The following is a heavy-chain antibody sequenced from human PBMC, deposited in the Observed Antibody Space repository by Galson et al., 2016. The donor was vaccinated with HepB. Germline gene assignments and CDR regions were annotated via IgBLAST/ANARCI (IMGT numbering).Heavy chain of an antibody. J-gene: IGHJ6*02. D-gene: IGHD4-23*01. CDR2: ISFDGSNK. V-gene: IGHV3-30*04. Sequence: SLRLSCAASGFIFSSYPMYWIRQIPGKGLEWVALISFDGSNKFYGDPVKGRFTISRDNSKNTLNLQMDSLRVEDTAVYYCARELGGKLMYHYGMDVCGQGTTVIVSS. CDR3: ARELGGKLMYHYGMDV. CDR1: GFIFSSYP.